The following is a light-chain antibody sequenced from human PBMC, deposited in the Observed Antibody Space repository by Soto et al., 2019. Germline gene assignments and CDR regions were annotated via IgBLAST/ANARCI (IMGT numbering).Light chain of an antibody. Sequence: DIQMTQSPSSLSASVGDRVTITCRASQSISSYLNWYQQKPGKAPKLLIYTASNLQGGVPSRFSGSGSGTDFTLTISSLQPEDFATYYCQQSYSTPRTFGQGTKVEIK. CDR3: QQSYSTPRT. V-gene: IGKV1-39*01. CDR2: TAS. CDR1: QSISSY. J-gene: IGKJ1*01.